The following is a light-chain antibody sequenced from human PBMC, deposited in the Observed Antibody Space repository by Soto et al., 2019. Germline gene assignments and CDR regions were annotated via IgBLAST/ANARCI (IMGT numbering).Light chain of an antibody. CDR1: QSISTY. CDR2: AAS. V-gene: IGKV1-39*01. CDR3: QQSYTAPLT. Sequence: DIQMTQSPSSLSASVGDRVTITCRASQSISTYLNWYQQKPGKAPNLLIFAASTLQSGAPSRFSGSGSGTDFTLTIRSLQPEDFATYYCQQSYTAPLTFGGGTKVDIK. J-gene: IGKJ4*01.